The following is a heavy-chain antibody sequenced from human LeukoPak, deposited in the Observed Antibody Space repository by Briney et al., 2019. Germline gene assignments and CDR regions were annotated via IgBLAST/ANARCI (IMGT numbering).Heavy chain of an antibody. CDR1: GYTFTSYY. D-gene: IGHD5-12*01. CDR3: AHATNENWFDP. J-gene: IGHJ5*02. CDR2: INPSGGRT. Sequence: ASVKVSCKASGYTFTSYYMHWVRQAPGQGLEWMGIINPSGGRTSYAQKFQGRVTMTRDTSTSTVYMELSSLRSEDTAVYDCAHATNENWFDPWGQGTLVTVSS. V-gene: IGHV1-46*01.